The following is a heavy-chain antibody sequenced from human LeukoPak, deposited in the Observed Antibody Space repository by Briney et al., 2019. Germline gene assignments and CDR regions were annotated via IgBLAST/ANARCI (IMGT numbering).Heavy chain of an antibody. CDR3: ARGYSSSWYNWLDP. CDR1: GFIFSSYS. J-gene: IGHJ5*02. Sequence: GGSLRLSCAASGFIFSSYSMNWVRQAPGKGLEWVSSIRSCSSYIYYADSVKGRFTISRDNAENTLYLQMNSLRAEDAAVYYCARGYSSSWYNWLDPWGQGTLVTVSS. CDR2: IRSCSSYI. V-gene: IGHV3-21*01. D-gene: IGHD6-13*01.